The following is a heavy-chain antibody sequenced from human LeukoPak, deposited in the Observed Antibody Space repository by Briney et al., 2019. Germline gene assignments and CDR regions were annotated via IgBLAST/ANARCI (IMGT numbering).Heavy chain of an antibody. Sequence: GGSLRLSCAASGFTFSSYSMNWVRQAPGKGLEWVSSISSSSSYIYYADSVKGRFTISRDNAKNSLYLQMNSLRAEDTAVYYCAREGCISTSCYFGTYYFDYWGQGTLVTVSS. V-gene: IGHV3-21*01. J-gene: IGHJ4*02. CDR1: GFTFSSYS. CDR2: ISSSSSYI. D-gene: IGHD2-2*01. CDR3: AREGCISTSCYFGTYYFDY.